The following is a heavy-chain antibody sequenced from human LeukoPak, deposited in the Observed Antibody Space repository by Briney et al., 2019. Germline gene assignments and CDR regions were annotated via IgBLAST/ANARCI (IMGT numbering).Heavy chain of an antibody. CDR3: ALPHYYDSEGASDMDV. V-gene: IGHV3-11*04. Sequence: GGSLRLTCAVSGFTFSDYYMSWICQAPGKGLEWVSYISSSGSTIYYADSVKGRFTISRDNARNSLYLQMNSLRAEDTAVYYCALPHYYDSEGASDMDVWGKGTTVTISS. D-gene: IGHD3-10*01. J-gene: IGHJ6*03. CDR2: ISSSGSTI. CDR1: GFTFSDYY.